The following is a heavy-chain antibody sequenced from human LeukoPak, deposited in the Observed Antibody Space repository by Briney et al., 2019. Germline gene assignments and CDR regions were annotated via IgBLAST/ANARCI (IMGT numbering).Heavy chain of an antibody. CDR3: ARGFYPLRDGAFDI. Sequence: ASVKVSCKASGYTFTSYDINWVRQATGQGLEWMGWMNPNSGNTGYAQKFQGRVTMTRNTSISTAYMELSSLRSEDTAVYYCARGFYPLRDGAFDIWGQGTTVTVSS. CDR2: MNPNSGNT. CDR1: GYTFTSYD. J-gene: IGHJ3*02. D-gene: IGHD5-24*01. V-gene: IGHV1-8*01.